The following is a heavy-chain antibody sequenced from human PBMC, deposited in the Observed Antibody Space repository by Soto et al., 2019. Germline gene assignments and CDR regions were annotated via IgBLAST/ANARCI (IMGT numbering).Heavy chain of an antibody. CDR2: ISAYNGNT. Sequence: QVQLVQSGAEVKKPGASVKVSCKASGYTFTNYGISWVRQAPGQGLEWMGWISAYNGNTNYAQKLQGRVTMTTDTSTSTAYIELRSLRADDTAVYYCVRDGYPAYNWLDPWGQGTLVTVSS. CDR1: GYTFTNYG. CDR3: VRDGYPAYNWLDP. V-gene: IGHV1-18*01. J-gene: IGHJ5*02. D-gene: IGHD5-12*01.